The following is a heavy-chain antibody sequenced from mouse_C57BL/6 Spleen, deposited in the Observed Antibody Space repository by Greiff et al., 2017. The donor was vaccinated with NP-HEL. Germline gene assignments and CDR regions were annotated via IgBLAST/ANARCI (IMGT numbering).Heavy chain of an antibody. D-gene: IGHD1-1*01. CDR1: GYTFTSYW. J-gene: IGHJ2*01. V-gene: IGHV1-69*01. CDR3: ARRIRYYGSSHFDY. Sequence: QVQLKQPGAELEMPGASVKLSCKASGYTFTSYWMHWVKQRPGQGLEWIGEIDPSDSYTNYNQKFKGKSTLTVDKSSSTAYMQLSSLTSEDSAVYYCARRIRYYGSSHFDYWGQGTTLTVSS. CDR2: IDPSDSYT.